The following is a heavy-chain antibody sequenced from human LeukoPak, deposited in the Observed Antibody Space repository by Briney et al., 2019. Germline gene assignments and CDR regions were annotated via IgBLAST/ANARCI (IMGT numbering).Heavy chain of an antibody. CDR1: GFTFDDYG. D-gene: IGHD1-1*01. V-gene: IGHV3-20*04. CDR2: INWNGGNT. CDR3: AIGQNGACDI. Sequence: PGGSLRLSCAASGFTFDDYGLNWVRHAPGKGLEWVSAINWNGGNTNYADSVRGRFTISRDNAKNSLYLQMNSLRAEDTAVYYCAIGQNGACDIWGQGTMVTVSS. J-gene: IGHJ3*02.